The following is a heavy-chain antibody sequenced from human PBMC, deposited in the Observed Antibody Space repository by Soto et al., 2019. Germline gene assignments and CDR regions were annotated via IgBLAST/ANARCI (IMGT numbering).Heavy chain of an antibody. CDR1: GGSFSGYY. CDR3: ARGRPYYGSASLCDY. CDR2: INHSGST. D-gene: IGHD3-10*01. Sequence: SETLSLTCAVYGGSFSGYYWSWIRQPPGKGLEWIGEINHSGSTNYNPSLKSRVTISVDTSKNQFSLKLSSVTAADTAVYYCARGRPYYGSASLCDYSGQGILVTVAS. J-gene: IGHJ4*02. V-gene: IGHV4-34*01.